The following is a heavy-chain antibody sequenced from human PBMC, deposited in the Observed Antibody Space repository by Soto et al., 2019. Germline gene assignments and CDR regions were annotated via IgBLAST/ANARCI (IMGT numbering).Heavy chain of an antibody. Sequence: GSLRLSCAASGLTFTSYYMSWVRQAQGKGVEWVANVNEDGSERYYVDSVKGRFTVSRDNAKNSLYLQMNSLRAEDTAVYYCAKWGGAWSDYWDQGTLVTVSS. D-gene: IGHD1-26*01. V-gene: IGHV3-7*01. CDR1: GLTFTSYY. CDR3: AKWGGAWSDY. CDR2: VNEDGSER. J-gene: IGHJ4*02.